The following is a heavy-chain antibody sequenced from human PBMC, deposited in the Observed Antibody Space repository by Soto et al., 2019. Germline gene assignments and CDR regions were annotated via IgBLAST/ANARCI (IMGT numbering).Heavy chain of an antibody. CDR3: AGDVGKGYGYGYGY. V-gene: IGHV1-18*01. D-gene: IGHD5-18*01. J-gene: IGHJ4*02. Sequence: QVQLVQSGAEVKKPGASVTVSCKVSGYIFTTYGVTWVRQAPGQGLEWMGWISTSNGDTNYAQQLQGRVTRTTDTSTNTAYMEVRSLGSDGTDVYFWAGDVGKGYGYGYGYWGQGTLVTVSS. CDR1: GYIFTTYG. CDR2: ISTSNGDT.